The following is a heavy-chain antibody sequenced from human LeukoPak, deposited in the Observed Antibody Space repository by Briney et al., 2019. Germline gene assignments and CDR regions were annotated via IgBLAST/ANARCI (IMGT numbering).Heavy chain of an antibody. J-gene: IGHJ6*03. D-gene: IGHD2-21*01. CDR1: GFIFKNYA. CDR3: ARDLRWSYYYYYYMDV. V-gene: IGHV3-23*01. Sequence: GGSPRLSCAASGFIFKNYAMNWVRQAPGKGLEWVSAITSSGGSTYYADSVKGRFTISRDNSKNTLSLQMNSLRAEDTAIYYCARDLRWSYYYYYYMDVWGKGTTVTVSS. CDR2: ITSSGGST.